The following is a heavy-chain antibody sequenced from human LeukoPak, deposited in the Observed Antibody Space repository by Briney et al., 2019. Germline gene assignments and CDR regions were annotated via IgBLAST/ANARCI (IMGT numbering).Heavy chain of an antibody. V-gene: IGHV4-39*01. CDR3: ARGEWNYDSSGYYIKDY. D-gene: IGHD3-22*01. CDR1: VDSISRSSYY. J-gene: IGHJ4*02. Sequence: SETLSLTRTVSVDSISRSSYYWGWIRQPPGKGLEWNRSIYYSGITYYNPSLKSRVTMSVDTSTNQFSLKLSCVTAADTAVYYCARGEWNYDSSGYYIKDYWGQGTLVTVSS. CDR2: IYYSGIT.